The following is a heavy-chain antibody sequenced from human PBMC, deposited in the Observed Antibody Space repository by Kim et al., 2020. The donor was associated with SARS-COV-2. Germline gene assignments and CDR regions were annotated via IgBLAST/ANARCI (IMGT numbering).Heavy chain of an antibody. CDR1: GYTFTSYA. V-gene: IGHV1-3*01. CDR2: INAGNGNT. J-gene: IGHJ4*02. D-gene: IGHD5-12*01. CDR3: ARVEGGGYLSDESSGLNYDY. Sequence: ASVKVSCKASGYTFTSYAMHWVRQAPGQRLEWMGWINAGNGNTKYSQKFQGRVTITRDTSASTAYMELSSLRSEDTAVYYCARVEGGGYLSDESSGLNYDYWGQGTLVTVSS.